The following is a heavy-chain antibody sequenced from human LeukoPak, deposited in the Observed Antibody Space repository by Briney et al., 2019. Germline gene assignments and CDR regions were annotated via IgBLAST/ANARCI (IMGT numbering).Heavy chain of an antibody. V-gene: IGHV1-2*02. D-gene: IGHD3-3*01. CDR1: GYTFTGYY. Sequence: GASVKVACKSTGYTFTGYYMHWVRQAPGQGLEWMGWINPNSGGTNYAQKFQGRVTMTRDTSISTAYMELSRLRSDDTAVYYCARDWRITIFGVVPGEFAYWGQETLVTVSS. CDR2: INPNSGGT. CDR3: ARDWRITIFGVVPGEFAY. J-gene: IGHJ4*02.